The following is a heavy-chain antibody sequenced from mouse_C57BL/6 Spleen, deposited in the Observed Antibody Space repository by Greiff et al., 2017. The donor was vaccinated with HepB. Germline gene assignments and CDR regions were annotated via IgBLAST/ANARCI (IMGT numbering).Heavy chain of an antibody. J-gene: IGHJ4*01. V-gene: IGHV1-62-2*01. CDR1: GYTFTEYT. D-gene: IGHD2-4*01. CDR2: FYPGSGSI. CDR3: ARHRIYYDSPGAMDY. Sequence: QVHVKQSGAELVKPGASVKLSCKASGYTFTEYTIHWVKQRSGQGLEWIGWFYPGSGSIKYNEKFKDKATLTADKSSSTVYMELSRLTSEDSAVYFCARHRIYYDSPGAMDYWGQGTSVTVSS.